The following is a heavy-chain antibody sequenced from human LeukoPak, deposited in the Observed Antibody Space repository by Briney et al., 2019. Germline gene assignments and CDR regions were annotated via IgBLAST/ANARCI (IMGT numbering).Heavy chain of an antibody. J-gene: IGHJ4*02. CDR1: GGSFSGYY. CDR3: AVAAAGTEFDY. V-gene: IGHV4-34*01. Sequence: SETLSLTCAVYGGSFSGYYWSWIRQPPGKGLEWIGEINHSGGTNYNPSLKSRVTISVDTSKNQFSLKLSSVTAADTAVYYCAVAAAGTEFDYWGQGTLVTVSS. D-gene: IGHD6-13*01. CDR2: INHSGGT.